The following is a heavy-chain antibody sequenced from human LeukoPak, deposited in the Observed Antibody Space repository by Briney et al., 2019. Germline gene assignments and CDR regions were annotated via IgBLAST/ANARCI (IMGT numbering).Heavy chain of an antibody. V-gene: IGHV4-59*12. Sequence: SETLSLTCTVSGGSISSYYWSWIRQPPGKGLEWIGYLFNNGSTNYNPSLKSRVTISVDTSKNQFSLKLSSVTAADTAVYYCATFGGATDYWGQGTLVTVSS. CDR1: GGSISSYY. CDR3: ATFGGATDY. J-gene: IGHJ4*02. CDR2: LFNNGST. D-gene: IGHD1-26*01.